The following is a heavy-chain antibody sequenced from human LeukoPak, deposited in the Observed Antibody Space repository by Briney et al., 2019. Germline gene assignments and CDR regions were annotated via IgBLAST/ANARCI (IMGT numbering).Heavy chain of an antibody. D-gene: IGHD3-22*01. CDR1: GGSISSYY. J-gene: IGHJ6*02. CDR3: ARTDSSGYHGYYGMDV. CDR2: IYTGGST. Sequence: SETLSLTCTVSGGSISSYYWSWIRQPAGKGLEWIGRIYTGGSTNYNPSLKSRVTMSVDTSKNQFSLKLSSVTAADTAVYYCARTDSSGYHGYYGMDVWGQGTTVTVSS. V-gene: IGHV4-4*07.